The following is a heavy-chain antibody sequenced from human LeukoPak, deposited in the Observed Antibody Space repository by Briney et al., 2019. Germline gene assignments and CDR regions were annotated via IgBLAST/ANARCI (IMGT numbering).Heavy chain of an antibody. J-gene: IGHJ1*01. CDR2: IIPIFGTV. CDR1: GGTFSNYA. Sequence: GASVKVSCKASGGTFSNYAISWVRQAPGQGLEWMGAIIPIFGTVNYAQKFQGRVTITADESTSTAYMELSSLRSEDTAVYYCARILSSSWYEYFHHWGQGTLVTVSS. D-gene: IGHD6-19*01. CDR3: ARILSSSWYEYFHH. V-gene: IGHV1-69*13.